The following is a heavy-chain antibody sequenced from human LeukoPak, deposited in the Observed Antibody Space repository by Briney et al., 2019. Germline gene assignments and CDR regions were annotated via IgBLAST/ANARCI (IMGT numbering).Heavy chain of an antibody. V-gene: IGHV4-59*08. J-gene: IGHJ4*02. CDR2: ITYSGST. Sequence: SETLSLTCTVSGDSISSHYWSWIRQPPGKGLEWIGYITYSGSTNYNPSLKSQVTVSVDTSKNQFSLKLSSVTAADTAVYYCARHRGDGYNYDYWSQGTLVTVSS. D-gene: IGHD5-24*01. CDR3: ARHRGDGYNYDY. CDR1: GDSISSHY.